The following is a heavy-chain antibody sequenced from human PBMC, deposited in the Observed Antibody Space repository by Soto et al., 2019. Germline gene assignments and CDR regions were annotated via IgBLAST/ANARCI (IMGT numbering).Heavy chain of an antibody. V-gene: IGHV1-46*01. CDR1: GYTFTSYY. J-gene: IGHJ5*02. D-gene: IGHD2-15*01. CDR3: ARSHWSGGSCYSGGGWFDP. Sequence: QVQLVQSGAEVKKPGASVKVSCKASGYTFTSYYMHWVRQAPGQGLEWMGIINPSGGSTSYAQKFQGRVTMTRDTSTSTVYMELSSLRSEDTAVYYCARSHWSGGSCYSGGGWFDPWGQGTLVTVSS. CDR2: INPSGGST.